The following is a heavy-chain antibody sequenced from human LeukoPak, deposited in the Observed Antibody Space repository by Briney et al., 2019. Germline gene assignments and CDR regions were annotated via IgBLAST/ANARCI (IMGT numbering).Heavy chain of an antibody. CDR3: ARDNNSGYGFNWFDP. V-gene: IGHV1-69*04. Sequence: ASVKVSCKASGGTFSSYAISWVRQAPGQGLEWMGRIIPILGIANYAQKFQGRVTITADKSTSTAYMELSSLRSEDTAVYYCARDNNSGYGFNWFDPWGQGTLATVSS. CDR1: GGTFSSYA. J-gene: IGHJ5*02. D-gene: IGHD5-12*01. CDR2: IIPILGIA.